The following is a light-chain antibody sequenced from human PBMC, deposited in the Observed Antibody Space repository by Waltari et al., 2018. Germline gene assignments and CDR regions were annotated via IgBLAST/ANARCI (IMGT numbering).Light chain of an antibody. Sequence: EILMTQTPPTLSVSRGERATLSCRASQSISRNLAWYQQKPGQAPRLLIYGASTRATGIPARFSGSGSGTEFTLTISSLQSEDFAIYYCQQYNNWRTFGQGTKLEI. CDR2: GAS. V-gene: IGKV3-15*01. CDR3: QQYNNWRT. CDR1: QSISRN. J-gene: IGKJ2*01.